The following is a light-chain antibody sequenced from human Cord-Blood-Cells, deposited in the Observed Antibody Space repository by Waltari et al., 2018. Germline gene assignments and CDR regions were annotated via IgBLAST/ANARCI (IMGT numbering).Light chain of an antibody. V-gene: IGKV1-39*01. Sequence: DIQMTQSPSSLSASVGERVTITCRASQSISSYLNWYQQKPGKAPKLLIYAASSLQSGVPPRFSGSGSGTDFTLTISSLQPEDFATYYCQQSYSTPITFGGGTKVEIK. J-gene: IGKJ4*01. CDR1: QSISSY. CDR2: AAS. CDR3: QQSYSTPIT.